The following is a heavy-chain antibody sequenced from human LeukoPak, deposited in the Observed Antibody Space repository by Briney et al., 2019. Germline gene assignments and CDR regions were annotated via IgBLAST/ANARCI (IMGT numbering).Heavy chain of an antibody. CDR2: IYTSGST. CDR3: ARDIFAFGGVIALAPSYWYFDL. Sequence: SETLSLTCTVSGGSIGSYYWSWIRQPAGKGLEWIGRIYTSGSTNYNPSLKSRVTMSVDTSKNQFSLKLSSVTAADTAVYYCARDIFAFGGVIALAPSYWYFDLWGRGTLVTVSS. V-gene: IGHV4-4*07. D-gene: IGHD3-16*02. J-gene: IGHJ2*01. CDR1: GGSIGSYY.